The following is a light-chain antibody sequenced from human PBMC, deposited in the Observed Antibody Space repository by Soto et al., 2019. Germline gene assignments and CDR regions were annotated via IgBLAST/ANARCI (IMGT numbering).Light chain of an antibody. CDR1: RSDIGAYNF. CDR3: TSWTTSTTMI. CDR2: DVN. J-gene: IGLJ2*01. V-gene: IGLV2-14*03. Sequence: SVLTKPASVYGSHGQSSTISKTRTRSDIGAYNFVSWYQQHPGKAPKLILYDVNIRPSGVSYRFSGSKSGNTASLTISGLQAEDEADYYCTSWTTSTTMIFGGGTKVTVL.